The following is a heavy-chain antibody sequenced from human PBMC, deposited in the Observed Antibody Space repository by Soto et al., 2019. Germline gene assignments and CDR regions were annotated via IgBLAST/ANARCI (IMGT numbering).Heavy chain of an antibody. CDR1: GFTFSSYT. J-gene: IGHJ6*02. Sequence: PGGSLSLSCAASGFTFSSYTLHWVRQAPGKGLEWLALRWFDGSNKYYADSLKGRFTISRDKAKNTLYLQMNSLGAEDTAVYYCARDQEAVPGTVYFGMDVWGQGITVTVSS. CDR2: RWFDGSNK. V-gene: IGHV3-33*01. CDR3: ARDQEAVPGTVYFGMDV. D-gene: IGHD6-19*01.